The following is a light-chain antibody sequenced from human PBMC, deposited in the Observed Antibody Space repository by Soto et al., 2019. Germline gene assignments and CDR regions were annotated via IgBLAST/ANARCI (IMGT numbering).Light chain of an antibody. J-gene: IGKJ4*01. V-gene: IGKV3-20*01. CDR3: QQYGSSPLT. CDR1: QSVSSSY. Sequence: EIVLTQSPGTLSLSPGERVTLSCRASQSVSSSYLAWYQQKPGQAPRLLIYAASSRATGIPDRFSGSGSGTDFTLTISRLEPEDFAVYYCQQYGSSPLTFGGGTEVEI. CDR2: AAS.